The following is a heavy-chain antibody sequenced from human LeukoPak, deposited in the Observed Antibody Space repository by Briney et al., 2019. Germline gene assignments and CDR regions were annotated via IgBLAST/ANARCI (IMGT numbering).Heavy chain of an antibody. CDR2: IYPGDSDT. D-gene: IGHD3-22*01. V-gene: IGHV5-51*01. J-gene: IGHJ3*02. CDR1: GSSFTSYW. Sequence: GESLKISCKGSGSSFTSYWIGWVRQMPGKGLEWMGIIYPGDSDTRYSPSFQGQVTISADKSISTAYLQWSSLKASDTAMYYCARHRGRFRESSGYWTDAFDIWGQGTMVTVSS. CDR3: ARHRGRFRESSGYWTDAFDI.